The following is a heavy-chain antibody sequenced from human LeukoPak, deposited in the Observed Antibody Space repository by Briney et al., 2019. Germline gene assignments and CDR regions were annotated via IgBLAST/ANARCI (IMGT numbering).Heavy chain of an antibody. Sequence: SETLSLTCTVSGGSISSYDWSWIRQPPGKGLEWVGYIYYGGSTNYNPSLKSRVTISVDTSKNQFSLKLSSVTAADTAVYFCARLSKLNAIGWSAFDMWGQGTMVTVSS. D-gene: IGHD6-19*01. CDR3: ARLSKLNAIGWSAFDM. V-gene: IGHV4-59*08. CDR1: GGSISSYD. CDR2: IYYGGST. J-gene: IGHJ3*02.